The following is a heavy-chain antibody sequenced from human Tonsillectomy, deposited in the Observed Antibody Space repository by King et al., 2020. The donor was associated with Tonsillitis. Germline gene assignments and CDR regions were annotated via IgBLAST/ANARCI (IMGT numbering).Heavy chain of an antibody. CDR2: IKQDGSEK. J-gene: IGHJ3*02. Sequence: VQLVESGGGLVQPGGSLRLSCAASGFTFSSYWMSWVRQAPGKGLEWVANIKQDGSEKYYVDSVKGRFTISRDNAKNSLYLQMNSLRAEDTAVYYCARVITGTSYAFDIWGQGTMVTVSS. CDR1: GFTFSSYW. D-gene: IGHD1-20*01. V-gene: IGHV3-7*01. CDR3: ARVITGTSYAFDI.